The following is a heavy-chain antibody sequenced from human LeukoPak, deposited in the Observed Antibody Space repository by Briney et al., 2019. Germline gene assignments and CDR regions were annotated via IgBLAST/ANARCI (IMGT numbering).Heavy chain of an antibody. CDR2: ISGSGGST. Sequence: GGSLRLSCAASGFTFSSYSMNWVRQAPGKGLEWVSAISGSGGSTYYADSVKGRFTISRDNSKNTLYLQMNSLRAEDTAVYYCAKGDYGRWFDPWGQGTLVTVSS. D-gene: IGHD4-17*01. CDR3: AKGDYGRWFDP. CDR1: GFTFSSYS. J-gene: IGHJ5*02. V-gene: IGHV3-23*01.